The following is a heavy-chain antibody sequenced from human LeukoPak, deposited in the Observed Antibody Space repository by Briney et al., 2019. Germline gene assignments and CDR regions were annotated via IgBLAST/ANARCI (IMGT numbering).Heavy chain of an antibody. Sequence: GASVKVSCKASGGTFSSYAISWVRQAPGQGLEWMGGIIPIFGTANYAQKFQGRVTITADESTSTAYMELSSLRSEDTAVYYYARGAEILGAFDYWGQGTLVTVSS. V-gene: IGHV1-69*01. CDR1: GGTFSSYA. D-gene: IGHD3-3*01. CDR2: IIPIFGTA. J-gene: IGHJ4*02. CDR3: ARGAEILGAFDY.